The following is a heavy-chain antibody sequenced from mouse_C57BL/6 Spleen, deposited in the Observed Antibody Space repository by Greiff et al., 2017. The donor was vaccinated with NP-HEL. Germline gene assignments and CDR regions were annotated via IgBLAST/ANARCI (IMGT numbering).Heavy chain of an antibody. CDR1: GYSFTDYN. Sequence: VQLTESGPELVKPGASVKISCKASGYSFTDYNMNWVKQSNGKSLEWIGVINPNYGTTSYNQKFKGKATLTVDQSSSTAYMQLNSLTSEDAAVYYCARYDYDRRDYYAMDYWGQGTSVTVSS. D-gene: IGHD2-4*01. V-gene: IGHV1-39*01. J-gene: IGHJ4*01. CDR3: ARYDYDRRDYYAMDY. CDR2: INPNYGTT.